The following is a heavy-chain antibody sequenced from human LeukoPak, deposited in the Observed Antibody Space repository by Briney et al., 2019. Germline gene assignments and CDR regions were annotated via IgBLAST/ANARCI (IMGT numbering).Heavy chain of an antibody. J-gene: IGHJ4*02. CDR2: IKQDGSEK. CDR1: GFTFSSYW. D-gene: IGHD2-2*01. Sequence: GGSLRLSCAASGFTFSSYWMSWVRQAPGKGLEWVANIKQDGSEKYYVDSVKGRFTISRDNAKNSLYLQMNSLRAEDTAVYYCARAPANIEVVPAATCFDYWGQGTLVTVSS. V-gene: IGHV3-7*03. CDR3: ARAPANIEVVPAATCFDY.